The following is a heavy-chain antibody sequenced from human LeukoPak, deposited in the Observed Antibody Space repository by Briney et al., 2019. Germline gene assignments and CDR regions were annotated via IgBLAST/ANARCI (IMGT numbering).Heavy chain of an antibody. Sequence: ASVKVSCKASGYTFTGYYMHWVRQAPGQGLEWMGWINPNSGGTNYAQKFQGWVTMTRDTSISTAYMELSRLRSDDTAVYYCARMENYYDSSGQFDYWGQGTLVTVSS. J-gene: IGHJ4*02. CDR3: ARMENYYDSSGQFDY. CDR2: INPNSGGT. V-gene: IGHV1-2*04. D-gene: IGHD3-22*01. CDR1: GYTFTGYY.